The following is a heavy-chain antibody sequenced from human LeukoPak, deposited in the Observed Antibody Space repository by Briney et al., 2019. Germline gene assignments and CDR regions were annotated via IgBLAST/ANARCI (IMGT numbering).Heavy chain of an antibody. J-gene: IGHJ4*02. Sequence: GGSLRLSCAASGFTFSDYYMSWIRQAPGKGLEWVSIISTGGMTTNNADSVKGRFTISRDNANNLYLQMNSLRAEDTAVYYCARDQSAYSPRPFDFWGQGTLVTVSS. V-gene: IGHV3-11*04. D-gene: IGHD5-12*01. CDR1: GFTFSDYY. CDR3: ARDQSAYSPRPFDF. CDR2: ISTGGMTT.